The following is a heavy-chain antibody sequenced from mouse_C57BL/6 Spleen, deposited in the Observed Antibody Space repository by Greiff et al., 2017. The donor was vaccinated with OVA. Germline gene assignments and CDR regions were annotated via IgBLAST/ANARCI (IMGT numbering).Heavy chain of an antibody. V-gene: IGHV1-82*01. CDR3: ARSSYYGPWFAY. CDR2: IYPGDGAT. J-gene: IGHJ3*01. CDR1: GYAFSSSW. D-gene: IGHD2-10*01. Sequence: VQLQQSGPELVKPGASVKISCKASGYAFSSSWMNWVKQRPGKGLEWIGRIYPGDGATNYNGMFKGKATLTADKASSTAYMQISSLTSEDSAVYFCARSSYYGPWFAYWGQGTLVTVSA.